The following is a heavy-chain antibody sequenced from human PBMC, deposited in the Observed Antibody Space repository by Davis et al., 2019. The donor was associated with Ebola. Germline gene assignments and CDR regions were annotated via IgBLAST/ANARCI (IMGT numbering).Heavy chain of an antibody. Sequence: SETLSLTCTVSGGSISSYYWSWIRQPPGKGLEWIGYISYSGSTNYNPSLKSRVTISIDASRNQFSLKLSSVTAADTAVYFCAGGGGGNGYVLWGQGTLVTVSS. D-gene: IGHD5-18*01. J-gene: IGHJ4*02. CDR2: ISYSGST. V-gene: IGHV4-59*01. CDR1: GGSISSYY. CDR3: AGGGGGNGYVL.